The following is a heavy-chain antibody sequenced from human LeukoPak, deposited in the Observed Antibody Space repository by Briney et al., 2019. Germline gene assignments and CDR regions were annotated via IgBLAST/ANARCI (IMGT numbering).Heavy chain of an antibody. Sequence: PSETLSLTCSVSGGSVDNNYYYWGWIRQPPGKGLEWIGSISYTGATHYSPSLESRVTISLDTSKNQFSLKLSSVTAADTAVYYCARSEEDRYYYGMDVWGQGTTVTVSS. CDR2: ISYTGAT. D-gene: IGHD2-15*01. CDR1: GGSVDNNYYY. V-gene: IGHV4-39*07. CDR3: ARSEEDRYYYGMDV. J-gene: IGHJ6*02.